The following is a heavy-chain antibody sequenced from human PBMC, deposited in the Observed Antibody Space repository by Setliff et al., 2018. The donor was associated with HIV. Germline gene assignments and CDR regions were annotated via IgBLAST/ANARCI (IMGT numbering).Heavy chain of an antibody. CDR3: VKDGSYYYDTLWVDY. CDR1: GDSVSSRSYY. V-gene: IGHV3-74*01. D-gene: IGHD3-22*01. CDR2: ISSDGTSK. Sequence: ETLSLTCTVSGDSVSSRSYYWSWIRQPPGKGLVWVSRISSDGTSKSYADSVKGRFTISRDNSKNTLYLQMSSLRAEDTAVYYCVKDGSYYYDTLWVDYWGQGTLVTVS. J-gene: IGHJ4*02.